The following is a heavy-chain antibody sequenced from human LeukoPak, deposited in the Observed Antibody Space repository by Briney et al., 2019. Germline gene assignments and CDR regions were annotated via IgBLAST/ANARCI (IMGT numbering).Heavy chain of an antibody. CDR3: ARVEMATPYFDY. V-gene: IGHV1-2*02. Sequence: ASVKVSCKASGYTFIGYYMHWVRQAPGQGLEWMGWINPNSGGTNYAQKFQGRVTMTRDTSISTAYMELSRLRSDDTAVYYCARVEMATPYFDYWGQGTLVTVSS. D-gene: IGHD5-24*01. CDR2: INPNSGGT. CDR1: GYTFIGYY. J-gene: IGHJ4*02.